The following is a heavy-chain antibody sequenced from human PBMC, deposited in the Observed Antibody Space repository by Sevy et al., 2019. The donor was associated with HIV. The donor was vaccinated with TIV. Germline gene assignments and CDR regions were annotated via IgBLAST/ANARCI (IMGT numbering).Heavy chain of an antibody. D-gene: IGHD1-1*01. CDR2: ISYDANND. Sequence: GGSLRLSCAASGFTFSSYWMHWVRQAPGKGLEWVATISYDANNDHYADSVKGRFTISRDNSKNALYLQMNNLRADDTAVYFCALERLTSNVAEYFHNWGQGTLVTVSS. V-gene: IGHV3-30-3*01. CDR1: GFTFSSYW. J-gene: IGHJ1*01. CDR3: ALERLTSNVAEYFHN.